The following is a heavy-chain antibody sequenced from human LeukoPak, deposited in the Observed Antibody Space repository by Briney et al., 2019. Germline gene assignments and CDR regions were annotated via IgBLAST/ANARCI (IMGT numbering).Heavy chain of an antibody. CDR2: IYPGDSDT. J-gene: IGHJ4*02. CDR3: ARRVNSGYYFDY. V-gene: IGHV5-51*01. Sequence: GESLKISCKGSGYSFSTYWIGWVRQMPGEGLELMGIIYPGDSDTTYSPSFQGQVTISVDKSISTAYLQWSTLKASDTAIYYCARRVNSGYYFDYWAQGTLVTVSS. CDR1: GYSFSTYW. D-gene: IGHD3-22*01.